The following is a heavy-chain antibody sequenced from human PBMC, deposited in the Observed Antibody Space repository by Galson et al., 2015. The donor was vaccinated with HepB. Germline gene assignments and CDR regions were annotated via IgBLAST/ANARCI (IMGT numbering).Heavy chain of an antibody. CDR2: ISGNSKSI. CDR1: GFTFSSYS. CDR3: ANLHGSGY. Sequence: SLRPSCAASGFTFSSYSMSWVRQAPGEGPEWVPCISGNSKSIKDADSVKGRFTISRDNAKNSLFLQMNSLRAAETAVYSCANLHGSGYWGQGTLVTVSS. D-gene: IGHD6-19*01. J-gene: IGHJ4*02. V-gene: IGHV3-48*04.